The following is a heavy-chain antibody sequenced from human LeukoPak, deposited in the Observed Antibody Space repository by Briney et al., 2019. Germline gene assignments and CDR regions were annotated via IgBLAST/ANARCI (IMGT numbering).Heavy chain of an antibody. J-gene: IGHJ4*02. CDR3: AKGWFGEPLDY. CDR2: ISYDGSNK. D-gene: IGHD3-10*01. V-gene: IGHV3-30*18. CDR1: GFTFSSHG. Sequence: GRSLRLSCAASGFTFSSHGMHWVRQAPGKGLEWVAVISYDGSNKYYADSVKGRFTISRDHSKSTLYLQMNSLRAEDTAVYCCAKGWFGEPLDYWGQGTLVTVSS.